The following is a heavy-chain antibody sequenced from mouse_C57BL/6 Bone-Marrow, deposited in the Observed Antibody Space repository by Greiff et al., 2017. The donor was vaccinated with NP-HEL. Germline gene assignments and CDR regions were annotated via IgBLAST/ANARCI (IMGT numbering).Heavy chain of an antibody. CDR2: IYPRSGNT. CDR1: GYTFTSYG. Sequence: QVHVKQSGAELARPGASVKLSCKASGYTFTSYGISWVKQRTGQGLEWIGEIYPRSGNTYYNEKFKGKATLTADKSSSTAYMELRSLTSEDSAVYFCARPDYYGSSYWGQGTLVTVSA. D-gene: IGHD1-1*01. CDR3: ARPDYYGSSY. V-gene: IGHV1-81*01. J-gene: IGHJ3*01.